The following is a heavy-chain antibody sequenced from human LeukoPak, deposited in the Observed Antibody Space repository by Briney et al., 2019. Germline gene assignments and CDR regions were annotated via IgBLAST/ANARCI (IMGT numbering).Heavy chain of an antibody. D-gene: IGHD3-3*01. CDR3: ARRPLLEWLFGPTYYSDY. J-gene: IGHJ4*02. Sequence: GSLRLSCAASGFTFSSYAMSWIRQPPGKGLEWIGEINHSGSTNYNPSLKSRVTISVDTSKNQFSLKLSSVTAADTAVYYCARRPLLEWLFGPTYYSDYWGQGTLVTVSS. V-gene: IGHV4-34*01. CDR2: INHSGST. CDR1: GFTFSSYA.